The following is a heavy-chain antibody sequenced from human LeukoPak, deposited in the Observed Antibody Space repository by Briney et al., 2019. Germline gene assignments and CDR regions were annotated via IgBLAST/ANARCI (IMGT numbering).Heavy chain of an antibody. J-gene: IGHJ3*02. CDR2: GSVIYSGGNT. V-gene: IGHV3-21*01. D-gene: IGHD3-22*01. Sequence: PGGSLRLSCAASGFTVSSNYMSWVRQAPGKGLEWVSTLYSGSVIYSGGNTFYADSVKGRFTISRDNAKNSLYLQMDSLRAEDTAVYYCARGFHRFYYDSSDYYTAFDIWGQGTMVTVSS. CDR1: GFTVSSNY. CDR3: ARGFHRFYYDSSDYYTAFDI.